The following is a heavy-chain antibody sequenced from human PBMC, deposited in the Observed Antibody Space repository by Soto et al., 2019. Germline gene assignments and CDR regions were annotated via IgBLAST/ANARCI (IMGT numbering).Heavy chain of an antibody. D-gene: IGHD4-17*01. CDR1: GFTFGDYA. CDR3: TRGYGGKLYGMDV. V-gene: IGHV3-49*04. CDR2: IRSKAYGGTT. Sequence: PGGSLRLSCTASGFTFGDYAMSWVRQAPGKGMEWVGFIRSKAYGGTTEYAASVKGRFTISRDDSKSIAYLQMNSLKTEDTAVYYCTRGYGGKLYGMDVWGQGTTVTVSS. J-gene: IGHJ6*01.